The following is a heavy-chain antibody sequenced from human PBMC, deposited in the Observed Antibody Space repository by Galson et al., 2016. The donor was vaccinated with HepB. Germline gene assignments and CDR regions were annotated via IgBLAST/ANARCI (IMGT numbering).Heavy chain of an antibody. Sequence: SETLSLTCDVSGDSISNSNRFWAWIRQPPGKGLEWIGSIYYSGSTYYNPSLKSRVTIFVDTSKNQFSLKLSSVTASDTAVYYCASLPSGIPAAMNWFDPWGQGILVTVSS. CDR2: IYYSGST. CDR3: ASLPSGIPAAMNWFDP. D-gene: IGHD2-2*01. CDR1: GDSISNSNRF. V-gene: IGHV4-39*01. J-gene: IGHJ5*02.